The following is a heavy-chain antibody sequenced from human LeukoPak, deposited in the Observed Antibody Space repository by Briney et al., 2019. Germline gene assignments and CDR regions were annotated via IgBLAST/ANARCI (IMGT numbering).Heavy chain of an antibody. CDR1: GFTFSRYA. J-gene: IGHJ4*02. CDR3: AKGSASARPYYFDY. V-gene: IGHV3-23*01. D-gene: IGHD2-15*01. Sequence: GGSLRLSCAASGFTFSRYAMSWVRQAPGKGLEWVSALGVSVSGYGGSTYYADSVKGRFTISRDNSKNTLYLQMSSLRAEDSAMFYCAKGSASARPYYFDYWGQGILVTVSS. CDR2: LGVSVSGYGGST.